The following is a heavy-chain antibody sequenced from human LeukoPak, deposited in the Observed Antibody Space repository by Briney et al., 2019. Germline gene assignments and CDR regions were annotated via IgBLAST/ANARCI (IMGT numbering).Heavy chain of an antibody. CDR3: ARGWSSGWYAGFHFDY. D-gene: IGHD6-19*01. CDR2: IYYSGST. J-gene: IGHJ4*02. CDR1: GGSIRNYY. V-gene: IGHV4-59*08. Sequence: SETLSLTCTVSGGSIRNYYWSWIRQPPGKGLEWIGYIYYSGSTNYNPSLKSRVTISVDTSKNQFSLKLSSVTAADTAVYYCARGWSSGWYAGFHFDYWGQGTLVTVSS.